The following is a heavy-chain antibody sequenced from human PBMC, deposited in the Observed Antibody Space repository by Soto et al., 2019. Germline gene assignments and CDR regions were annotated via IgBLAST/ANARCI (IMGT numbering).Heavy chain of an antibody. Sequence: EVQLLESGGGLVQPGGSLRLSCAASGFTFSSYAMSWVRQAPGKGLEWVSGISGSGDSTYYADSVKGRFTISRDNSKKTVYLQMNSLRAEDTAVYYCAKGVPGIVVAGTGYFQHWGQGTLVTVSS. D-gene: IGHD6-19*01. CDR1: GFTFSSYA. CDR3: AKGVPGIVVAGTGYFQH. J-gene: IGHJ1*01. CDR2: ISGSGDST. V-gene: IGHV3-23*01.